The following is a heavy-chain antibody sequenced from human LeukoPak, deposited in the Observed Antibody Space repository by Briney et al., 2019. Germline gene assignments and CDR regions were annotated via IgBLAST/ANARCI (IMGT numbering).Heavy chain of an antibody. Sequence: SETLSLTCTVSGGSISSGGYYWSWIRQHPGKGLEWIGYIYYSGSIYYNPSLKSRVTISVDTSKNQFSLKLSSVTAADTAVYYCARIRGLRPKYYYGMDVWGQGTTVTVSS. D-gene: IGHD5-12*01. CDR3: ARIRGLRPKYYYGMDV. CDR2: IYYSGSI. J-gene: IGHJ6*02. V-gene: IGHV4-31*03. CDR1: GGSISSGGYY.